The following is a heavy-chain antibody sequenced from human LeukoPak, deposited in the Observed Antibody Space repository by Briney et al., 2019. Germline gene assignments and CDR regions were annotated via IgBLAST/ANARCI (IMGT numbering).Heavy chain of an antibody. D-gene: IGHD3-10*01. CDR2: ISSNGGST. CDR3: ARRSGSYLYYFDY. V-gene: IGHV3-64*04. Sequence: PGGSLRLSCSASGFTFSSYAMHWVRQAPGKGLEYVSAISSNGGSTYYADSVKGRFTISRDNSKNTLYLQMNSLRAEDTAVYYCARRSGSYLYYFDYWGQGTLVTVSS. J-gene: IGHJ4*02. CDR1: GFTFSSYA.